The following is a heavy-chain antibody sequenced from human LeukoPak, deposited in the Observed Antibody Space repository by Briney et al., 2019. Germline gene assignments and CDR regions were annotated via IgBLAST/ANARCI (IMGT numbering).Heavy chain of an antibody. V-gene: IGHV4-59*01. CDR1: GGSISSYY. Sequence: PSETLSLSCTVSGGSISSYYWSWIGQPPGKGLEWIGYIYYSGSTNYNPSLKSRVTISVDTSKNQSSLKLSSVTAADTAVYYCARVGLDHYDILTGYYYYMDVWGKGTTVTVSS. J-gene: IGHJ6*03. CDR2: IYYSGST. CDR3: ARVGLDHYDILTGYYYYMDV. D-gene: IGHD3-9*01.